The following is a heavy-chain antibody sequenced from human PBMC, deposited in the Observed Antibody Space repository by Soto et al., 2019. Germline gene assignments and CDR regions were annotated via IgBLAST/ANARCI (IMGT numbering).Heavy chain of an antibody. D-gene: IGHD6-6*01. CDR2: IYWDDDK. Sequence: QITLKESGPTLVKPTQTLTLTCTFSGFSLSTSGVGVGWIRQPPGKALEWLALIYWDDDKRDSPFLKSRLTTTVHTPKNQVVLTLTHMDPVDTAPYYCAHSPYSSSSYYFDYWGQGTLVTVSS. J-gene: IGHJ4*02. V-gene: IGHV2-5*02. CDR1: GFSLSTSGVG. CDR3: AHSPYSSSSYYFDY.